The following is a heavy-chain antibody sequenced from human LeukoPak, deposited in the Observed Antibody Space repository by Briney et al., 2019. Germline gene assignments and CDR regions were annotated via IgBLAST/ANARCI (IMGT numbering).Heavy chain of an antibody. Sequence: PSESLSLTCTASGGSISSSTYYWGWIRRPPGKGLEWIGSIYYSGSTYYNPSLKSRVTVSVDTSKNQFSLRLSSVTAADTAVYSCARHPERYSYFDYWGQGTLVTVSS. J-gene: IGHJ4*02. CDR2: IYYSGST. CDR3: ARHPERYSYFDY. V-gene: IGHV4-39*01. CDR1: GGSISSSTYY. D-gene: IGHD5-18*01.